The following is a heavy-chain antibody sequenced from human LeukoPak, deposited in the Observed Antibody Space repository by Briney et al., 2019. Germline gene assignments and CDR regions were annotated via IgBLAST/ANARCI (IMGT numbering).Heavy chain of an antibody. CDR1: GGSFSGYY. D-gene: IGHD3-3*01. V-gene: IGHV4-34*01. CDR2: IYYSGST. J-gene: IGHJ4*02. Sequence: SETLSLTCAVYGGSFSGYYWSWIRQPPGKGLEWIGSIYYSGSTYYNPSLKSRVTISVDTSKNQFSLKLSSVTAADTAVYYCARRDRNDFWSGRSPFDYWGQGTLVTVSS. CDR3: ARRDRNDFWSGRSPFDY.